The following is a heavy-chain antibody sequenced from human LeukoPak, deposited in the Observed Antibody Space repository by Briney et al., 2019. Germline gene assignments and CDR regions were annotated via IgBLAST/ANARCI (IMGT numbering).Heavy chain of an antibody. Sequence: PGGSLRLSCAASGFTVSSNYMSWVRQAPGKGLEWVSAISGSGGSTYYADSVKGRFTISRDNSKNTLYLQMSSLRAEDTAVYYCAKAKIAAAGLFDYWGQGTLVTVSS. CDR1: GFTVSSNY. J-gene: IGHJ4*02. V-gene: IGHV3-23*01. D-gene: IGHD6-13*01. CDR2: ISGSGGST. CDR3: AKAKIAAAGLFDY.